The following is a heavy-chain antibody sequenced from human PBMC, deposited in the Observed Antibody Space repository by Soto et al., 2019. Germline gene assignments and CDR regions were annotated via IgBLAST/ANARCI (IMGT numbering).Heavy chain of an antibody. CDR1: GFSLTTNGVG. CDR2: IYWDDDN. Sequence: QITLKESGPTLVKPTQTLTLTCTFSGFSLTTNGVGVGWIRQPPGKALEWLALIYWDDDNRFSPSLKSRLTITKDTSKNQVVLTMTEMDPVDTATYYCARRDYYASASLTFDYWGQGALVTVSS. D-gene: IGHD3-10*01. V-gene: IGHV2-5*02. J-gene: IGHJ4*02. CDR3: ARRDYYASASLTFDY.